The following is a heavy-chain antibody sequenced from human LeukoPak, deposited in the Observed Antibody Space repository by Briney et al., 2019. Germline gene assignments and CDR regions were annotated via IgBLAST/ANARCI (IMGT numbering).Heavy chain of an antibody. J-gene: IGHJ4*02. V-gene: IGHV3-74*01. CDR2: INGDGSST. CDR1: GFTFSSYY. Sequence: GESLRLSCAASGFTFSSYYMHWVRQAPGKGLLWVSRINGDGSSTKYADSVKGRFTISRDNSKNTLYLQMNSLRAEDTAVYYCARAMVRGVLPYWGQGTLVTVSS. CDR3: ARAMVRGVLPY. D-gene: IGHD3-10*01.